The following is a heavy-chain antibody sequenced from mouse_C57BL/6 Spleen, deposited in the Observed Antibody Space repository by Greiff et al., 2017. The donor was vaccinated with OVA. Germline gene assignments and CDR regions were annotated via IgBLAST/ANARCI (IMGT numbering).Heavy chain of an antibody. CDR3: AREEVGGPYFDY. V-gene: IGHV3-6*01. Sequence: DVKLQESGPGLVKPSQSLSLTCSVTGYSITSGYYWNWIRQFPGNKLEWMGYISYDGSNNYNPSLKNRISITRDTSKNQFFLKLNSVTTEDTATYYCAREEVGGPYFDYWGQGTTLTVSS. CDR1: GYSITSGYY. CDR2: ISYDGSN. D-gene: IGHD1-1*02. J-gene: IGHJ2*01.